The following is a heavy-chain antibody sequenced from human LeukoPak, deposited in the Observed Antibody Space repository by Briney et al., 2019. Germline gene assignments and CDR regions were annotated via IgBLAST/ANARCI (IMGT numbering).Heavy chain of an antibody. D-gene: IGHD6-13*01. V-gene: IGHV3-23*01. CDR1: GGSFSGYY. J-gene: IGHJ4*02. CDR2: ISGSGGST. CDR3: AKSRKVAAAGMY. Sequence: ETLSLTCAVYGGSFSGYYWSWVRQAPGKGLEWVSAISGSGGSTYYADSVKGRFTISRDNSKNTLYLQMNSLRAEDTAVYCCAKSRKVAAAGMYWGQGTLVTVSS.